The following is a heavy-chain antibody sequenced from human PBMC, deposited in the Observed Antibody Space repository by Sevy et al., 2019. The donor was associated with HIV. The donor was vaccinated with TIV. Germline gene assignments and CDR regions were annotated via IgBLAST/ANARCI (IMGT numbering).Heavy chain of an antibody. CDR2: ISYDGSNK. J-gene: IGHJ1*01. V-gene: IGHV3-30*03. CDR1: GFTFSSYG. D-gene: IGHD1-26*01. Sequence: GGSLRLSCAASGFTFSSYGMHWVRQAPGKGLEWVAVISYDGSNKYYADSVKGRFTISRDNSKNTLYLQMNSLRAEDTAVYYCAIDSGSYSSEYFQHWGQGTLVTVSS. CDR3: AIDSGSYSSEYFQH.